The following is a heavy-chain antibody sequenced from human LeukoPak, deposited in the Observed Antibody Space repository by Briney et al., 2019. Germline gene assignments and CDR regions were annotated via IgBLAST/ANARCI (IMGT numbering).Heavy chain of an antibody. CDR1: GYTFTGYF. V-gene: IGHV1-2*02. CDR3: ARDGSSWYNWFDP. J-gene: IGHJ5*02. D-gene: IGHD6-13*01. CDR2: LNPNGGGT. Sequence: ASVKVSCKASGYTFTGYFIHWVRQAPGQGLEWMGWLNPNGGGTNYAQKFQGRVTMTRDTSINTAYMELSRLRSDDTAMYYCARDGSSWYNWFDPWGRGTLVTVSS.